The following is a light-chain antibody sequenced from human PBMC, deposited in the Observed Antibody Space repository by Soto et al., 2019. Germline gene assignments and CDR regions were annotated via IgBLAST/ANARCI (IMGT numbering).Light chain of an antibody. CDR2: DVT. CDR3: SSYTSSTTFV. J-gene: IGLJ1*01. V-gene: IGLV2-14*03. CDR1: SSDIGGYNY. Sequence: SVLTQPASVSGSPGQSITISCTGTSSDIGGYNYVSWYQQHPGKVPKLLISDVTNRPSGVSNRFSGSKSANTASLTISGLQAEDEAEYYCSSYTSSTTFVFGPGTKVTVL.